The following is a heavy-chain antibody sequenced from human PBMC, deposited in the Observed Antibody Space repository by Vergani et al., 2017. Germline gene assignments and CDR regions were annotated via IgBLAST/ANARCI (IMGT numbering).Heavy chain of an antibody. CDR3: AKAPRTMIVVVITYGLDY. V-gene: IGHV3-23*01. J-gene: IGHJ4*02. Sequence: EVQLLESGGGLVQPGGSLRLSCAASGFTFSSYAMSWVRQAPGKGLEWVSAISGSGGSTNYADSVKGRFTISRDNSKNTLYLQMNGLRAEDTAVYYCAKAPRTMIVVVITYGLDYWGQGTLVTVSS. CDR1: GFTFSSYA. D-gene: IGHD3-22*01. CDR2: ISGSGGST.